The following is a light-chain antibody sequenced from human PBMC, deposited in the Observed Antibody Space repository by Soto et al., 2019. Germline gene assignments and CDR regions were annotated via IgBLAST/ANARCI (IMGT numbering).Light chain of an antibody. Sequence: DIQMTQSPSSLSASIGDRVTITCRASQNIRSYLNWYQQKPGKAPKLLIYSASTLQSGVPSRFSGSGSGTGFTLTISALQPEDFGSYDCQQAYISLLSFGGGTKIEIK. V-gene: IGKV1-39*01. CDR2: SAS. J-gene: IGKJ4*01. CDR3: QQAYISLLS. CDR1: QNIRSY.